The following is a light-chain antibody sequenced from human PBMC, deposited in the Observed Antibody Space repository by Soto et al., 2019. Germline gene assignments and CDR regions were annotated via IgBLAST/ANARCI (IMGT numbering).Light chain of an antibody. V-gene: IGLV2-14*01. CDR2: DVS. CDR3: GSYTSSTTVV. CDR1: GSDVGDYNY. Sequence: QSVLTQPASVSGSPGQSITISCTGTGSDVGDYNYVSWYQQHPGKAPKLMIYDVSYRPSWVSYRFSGSKSGNTASLTISGLQAEDEADYYCGSYTSSTTVVFGGGTKLTVL. J-gene: IGLJ2*01.